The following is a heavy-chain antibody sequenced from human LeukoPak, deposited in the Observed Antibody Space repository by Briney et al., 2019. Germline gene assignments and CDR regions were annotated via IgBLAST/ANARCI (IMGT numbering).Heavy chain of an antibody. V-gene: IGHV4-59*08. Sequence: SQSLSLTCTVSGGSISSYYCSWIRQPPGKGLEWIGYIYYSVSTNYNPSLKSLVTISVDTSKNQFSLKLSSVTAADTAVYYCASARDGAFDIWGQGTMVTVSS. CDR1: GGSISSYY. J-gene: IGHJ3*02. CDR2: IYYSVST. CDR3: ASARDGAFDI.